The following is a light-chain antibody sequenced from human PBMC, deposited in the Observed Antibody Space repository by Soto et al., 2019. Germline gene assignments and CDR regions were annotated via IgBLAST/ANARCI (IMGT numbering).Light chain of an antibody. CDR2: EVS. CDR1: SSDVGGYNY. V-gene: IGLV2-14*01. CDR3: SSYTSSSTLV. J-gene: IGLJ1*01. Sequence: QSALTQPASVSGSPGQSITISCTGTSSDVGGYNYVSWYQQHPGKAPKLMIYEVSNRPSGVSNRFSGSKSGNTASLTISGLQAEDEADYYCSSYTSSSTLVFXTGTKVT.